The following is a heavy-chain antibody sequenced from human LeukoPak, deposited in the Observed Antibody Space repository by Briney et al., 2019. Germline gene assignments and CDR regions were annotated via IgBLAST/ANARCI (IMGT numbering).Heavy chain of an antibody. CDR1: GGSFSDYY. J-gene: IGHJ4*02. CDR3: ARARPYVWGSYRSPYDY. Sequence: PSETLSLTCGVYGGSFSDYYWSWIRQPPGKGLEWIGEINHSGSTNYNPSLKSRVTISVDTSKNQFSLKLSSVTAADTAVYYCARARPYVWGSYRSPYDYWGQGTLVTVSS. D-gene: IGHD3-16*02. V-gene: IGHV4-34*01. CDR2: INHSGST.